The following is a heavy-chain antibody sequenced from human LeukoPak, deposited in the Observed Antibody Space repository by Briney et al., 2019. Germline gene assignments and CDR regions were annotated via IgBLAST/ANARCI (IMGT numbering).Heavy chain of an antibody. CDR3: ATEDWGAFDI. Sequence: GGSLRLSCAASGFTFSSYSMNWVRQAPGKGLEWVAYISSSSSYTDYADSVKGRFTISRDNAKNSLYLQMNSLRAEDTAVYYCATEDWGAFDIWGQGTMVTVSS. CDR1: GFTFSSYS. V-gene: IGHV3-21*04. D-gene: IGHD3/OR15-3a*01. J-gene: IGHJ3*02. CDR2: ISSSSSYT.